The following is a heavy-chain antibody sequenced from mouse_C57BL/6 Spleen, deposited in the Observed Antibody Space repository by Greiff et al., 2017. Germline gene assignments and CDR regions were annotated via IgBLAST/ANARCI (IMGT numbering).Heavy chain of an antibody. V-gene: IGHV1-64*01. CDR3: ARWIYYDYDGFDY. CDR1: GYTFTSYW. D-gene: IGHD2-4*01. CDR2: IHPNSGST. J-gene: IGHJ2*01. Sequence: VQVQQSGAELVKPGASVKLSCKASGYTFTSYWMHWVKQRPGQGLEWIGMIHPNSGSTNYNEKFKSKATLTVDKSSSTAYMQLSSLTSEDSAVYYCARWIYYDYDGFDYWGQGTTLTVSS.